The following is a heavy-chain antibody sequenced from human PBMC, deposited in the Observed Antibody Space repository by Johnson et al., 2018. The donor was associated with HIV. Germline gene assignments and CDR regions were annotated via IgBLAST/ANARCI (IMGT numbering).Heavy chain of an antibody. CDR1: GFTFDDYA. D-gene: IGHD6-6*01. CDR2: ISWNSGSI. CDR3: AKESYRSSLWAFDI. Sequence: LVESGGVVVQPGGSLRLSCAASGFTFDDYAMHWVRQAPGKGLEWVSGISWNSGSIGYADSVKGRFTISRDNAKNSLYLQMNSLRAEDTALYYCAKESYRSSLWAFDIWGQGTMVTVSS. J-gene: IGHJ3*02. V-gene: IGHV3-9*01.